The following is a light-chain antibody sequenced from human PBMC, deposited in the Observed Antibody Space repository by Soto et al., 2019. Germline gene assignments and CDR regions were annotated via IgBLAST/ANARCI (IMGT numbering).Light chain of an antibody. CDR2: AAS. J-gene: IGKJ5*01. CDR1: QTISSW. CDR3: QQSYSTPIT. Sequence: DIQMTQPPSTLSGSVGDRVPITCRASQTISSWLAWYQQKPGKAPKLLIYAASSLQSGVPSRFSGSGSGTDFTLNISSLKPEDFATYYGQQSYSTPITFGQGTRLEIK. V-gene: IGKV1-39*01.